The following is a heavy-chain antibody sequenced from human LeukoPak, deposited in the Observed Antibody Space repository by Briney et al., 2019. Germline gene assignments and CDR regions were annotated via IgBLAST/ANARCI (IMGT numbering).Heavy chain of an antibody. Sequence: GGSLRLSCAASGFTFDDYAMSWVRHAPGKGLEWVSGINGNGGSTGYADSVKGRFTISRDNAKNSLYLQINGLRAEDTAFYHCARGGDSETYTDYWGQGTLVTVSS. CDR2: INGNGGST. CDR3: ARGGDSETYTDY. J-gene: IGHJ4*02. D-gene: IGHD1-26*01. CDR1: GFTFDDYA. V-gene: IGHV3-20*01.